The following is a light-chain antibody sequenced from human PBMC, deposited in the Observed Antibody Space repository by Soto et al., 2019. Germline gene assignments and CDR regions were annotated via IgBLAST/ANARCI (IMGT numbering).Light chain of an antibody. CDR1: QSVSNN. CDR2: GAT. J-gene: IGKJ1*01. CDR3: QQYNNWPRT. V-gene: IGKV3-15*01. Sequence: EVVLTQSPGTLSLSPGGRATLSCRASQSVSNNYLAWYQQKPGQAPRLLIHGATTRATGIPARFSGSGSGTEFTLTISSLQSEDFAVYYCQQYNNWPRTFGQGTKWIS.